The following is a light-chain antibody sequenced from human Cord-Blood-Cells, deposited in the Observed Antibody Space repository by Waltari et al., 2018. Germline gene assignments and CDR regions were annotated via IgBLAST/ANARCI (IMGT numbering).Light chain of an antibody. V-gene: IGLV3-1*01. J-gene: IGLJ2*01. Sequence: SYELTQPPSVPVSPGQTASITCSGDKLGDKYACWYQQKPGQPPVLVIYQDSKRPSGILELFSGPNQGKTATLTIGGTQAMDEADYYCKAWDSSTVVFGGGTKLTVL. CDR3: KAWDSSTVV. CDR1: KLGDKY. CDR2: QDS.